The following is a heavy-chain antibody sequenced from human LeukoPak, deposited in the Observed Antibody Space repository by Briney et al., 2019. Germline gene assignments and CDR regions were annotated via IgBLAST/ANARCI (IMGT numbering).Heavy chain of an antibody. CDR3: SIVAVASDFDY. Sequence: GGSLRLSCAASGFTLFSSYDMHWVRQAPGKGLEWVAIIKYDGSNKYYIDSVKGRFTISRDNSRNTLYLQMNSLRVEDTAVYYCSIVAVASDFDYWGHGTLVTVSS. V-gene: IGHV3-33*05. CDR2: IKYDGSNK. CDR1: GFTLFSSYD. D-gene: IGHD6-19*01. J-gene: IGHJ4*01.